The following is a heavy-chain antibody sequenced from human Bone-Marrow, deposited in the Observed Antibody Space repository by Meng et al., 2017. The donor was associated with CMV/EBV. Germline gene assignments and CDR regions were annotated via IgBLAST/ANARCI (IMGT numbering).Heavy chain of an antibody. J-gene: IGHJ4*02. CDR1: GFTFSSYG. D-gene: IGHD1-26*01. CDR2: IRYEGSNK. CDR3: AKEEWEWEPLKGPPFDY. V-gene: IGHV3-30*02. Sequence: GGSLRLSCEASGFTFSSYGMHWVRQAPGKGLEWVAFIRYEGSNKYYADSVEGRFTIARDNSKNTLYLQMNSLRAEDTAVYNCAKEEWEWEPLKGPPFDYWGQGTLVTVSS.